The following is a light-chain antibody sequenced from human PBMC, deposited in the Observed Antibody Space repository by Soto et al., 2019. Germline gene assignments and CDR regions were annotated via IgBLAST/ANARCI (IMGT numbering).Light chain of an antibody. CDR2: AAS. CDR3: QQSYSTPYT. J-gene: IGKJ2*01. V-gene: IGKV1-39*01. CDR1: QSIRSY. Sequence: DIQKTQSPSSLSASVGDRVTITCRASQSIRSYLNWYQQKPGKAPKLLIYAASSLQSGVPSRFSGSGSGTDFTLTISSLQPEDFATYYCQQSYSTPYTFGQGTKLEIK.